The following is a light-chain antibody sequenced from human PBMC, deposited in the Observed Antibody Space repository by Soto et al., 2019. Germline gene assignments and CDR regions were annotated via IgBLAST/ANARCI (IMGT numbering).Light chain of an antibody. CDR3: QQYNSYPRT. V-gene: IGKV1-5*01. CDR2: DAS. CDR1: QSISAW. Sequence: DIQRPQSPSTLSASVVDRVTITCRASQSISAWLAWYQQRPGKAPMLLMYDASSLQSGVPSRFSGSGSGTEFTLTISRLQPDDFATYYCQQYNSYPRTCGQGTKGAIK. J-gene: IGKJ1*01.